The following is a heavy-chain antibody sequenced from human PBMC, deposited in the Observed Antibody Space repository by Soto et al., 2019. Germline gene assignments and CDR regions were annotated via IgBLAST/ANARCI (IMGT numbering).Heavy chain of an antibody. CDR2: ISKDGIDQ. D-gene: IGHD2-15*01. Sequence: QMQLVESGGGVVHPGRSLRLSCTGSGFTFSHYAIHWVRQAPGKGLEWVAVISKDGIDQDHAESVKGRFTISRDNSKNTVYLQLNSLRDEDTAFYYCAGVHQYCRDGSCYWIYWYFDLWGRGTLVTVSS. V-gene: IGHV3-30*03. J-gene: IGHJ2*01. CDR1: GFTFSHYA. CDR3: AGVHQYCRDGSCYWIYWYFDL.